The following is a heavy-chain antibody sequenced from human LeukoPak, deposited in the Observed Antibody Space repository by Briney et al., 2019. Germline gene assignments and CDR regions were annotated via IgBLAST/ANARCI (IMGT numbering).Heavy chain of an antibody. Sequence: SETLSLTCTVSGGSISSYYWSWIRQPPGKGLEWIGYIYYSGSTNYNPSLKSRVTISVDTSKNQFSLKLSSVTAADTAVYYCARRRMGDFDYWGQGTLVTVSS. V-gene: IGHV4-59*08. J-gene: IGHJ4*02. D-gene: IGHD1-26*01. CDR3: ARRRMGDFDY. CDR1: GGSISSYY. CDR2: IYYSGST.